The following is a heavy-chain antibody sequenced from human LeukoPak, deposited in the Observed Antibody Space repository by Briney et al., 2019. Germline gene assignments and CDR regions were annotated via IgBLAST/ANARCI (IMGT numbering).Heavy chain of an antibody. CDR3: AKDSGWE. CDR2: ISGSVGST. Sequence: GGSLRLSCAASGFTFSSYAMSWVRQAQGKGLEWVSRISGSVGSTYYADSVKGRFTISRDNSKDTPYLQMNSLRAEDTAVYYCAKDSGWEWGQGTLVTVSS. CDR1: GFTFSSYA. D-gene: IGHD1-26*01. J-gene: IGHJ4*02. V-gene: IGHV3-23*01.